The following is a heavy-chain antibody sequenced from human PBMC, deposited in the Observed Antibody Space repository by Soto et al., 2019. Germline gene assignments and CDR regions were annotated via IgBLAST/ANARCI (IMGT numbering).Heavy chain of an antibody. CDR3: VRGSDPYKCGF. Sequence: QVQLQESGPGLVKPSQTLSLTCTVSGASVNSGLYFWNWIRQVPGKGLEWIGHVHPSGTIYYNPSLKSRFTMSMDTSNNQVSLQLNSVTVADTAVYDCVRGSDPYKCGFWGQGTLVTVSS. V-gene: IGHV4-31*03. CDR2: VHPSGTI. D-gene: IGHD6-25*01. CDR1: GASVNSGLYF. J-gene: IGHJ4*02.